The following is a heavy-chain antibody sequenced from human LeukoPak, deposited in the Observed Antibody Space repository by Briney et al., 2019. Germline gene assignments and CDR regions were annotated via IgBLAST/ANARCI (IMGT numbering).Heavy chain of an antibody. Sequence: RGSLRLSCAASGFTFSSYWMSWVRQAPGKGLEWVANIKQDGSEKYYVDSVKGRFTISRDNAKNSLYLQMNSLRAEDTAVYFCARESLVSGTTRGNYYYYGMDVWGRGTTVTVSS. CDR3: ARESLVSGTTRGNYYYYGMDV. V-gene: IGHV3-7*01. CDR2: IKQDGSEK. J-gene: IGHJ6*02. CDR1: GFTFSSYW. D-gene: IGHD1-7*01.